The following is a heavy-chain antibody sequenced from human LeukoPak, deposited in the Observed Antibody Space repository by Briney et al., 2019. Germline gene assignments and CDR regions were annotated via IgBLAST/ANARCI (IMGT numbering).Heavy chain of an antibody. V-gene: IGHV4-39*07. D-gene: IGHD1-14*01. J-gene: IGHJ6*03. CDR3: AREITWHMDV. Sequence: SENLSLTCTVSGGSISSSNSYWGWIRQPPGKGLEWIGGIYYSGITYYNPSLKSRVTISVDTSRNQFSLKLSSVTAADTAVYYCAREITWHMDVWGKGTMVTVSS. CDR2: IYYSGIT. CDR1: GGSISSSNSY.